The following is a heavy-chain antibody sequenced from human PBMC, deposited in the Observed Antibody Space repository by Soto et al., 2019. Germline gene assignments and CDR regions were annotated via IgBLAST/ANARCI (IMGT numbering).Heavy chain of an antibody. J-gene: IGHJ4*02. D-gene: IGHD2-21*01. V-gene: IGHV2-70*01. CDR1: GFSLSTLGTC. CDR2: INWDNNE. Sequence: SGPTLVNPTQTLTLTCTFSGFSLSTLGTCVTWIRQPPGKALEWLALINWDNNEYYTTSLKTRLTISRDTSKNQVVLTMTNVDPVDTATYYCARIPHYSDSYYMDYWGQGTLVTVSS. CDR3: ARIPHYSDSYYMDY.